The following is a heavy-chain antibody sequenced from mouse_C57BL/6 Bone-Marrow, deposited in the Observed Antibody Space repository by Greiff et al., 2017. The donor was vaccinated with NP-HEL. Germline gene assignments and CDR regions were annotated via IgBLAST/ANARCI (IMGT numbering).Heavy chain of an antibody. Sequence: EVQLQQSVAELVRPGASVKLSCTASGFNIKNTYMHWVKQRPEQGLEWIGRIDPANGNTKYAPKFQGKATIPADTSSNTAYLQLSSLTAEDTSIYYCARDYYGSSPPFDYWGQGTTRTVSS. CDR2: IDPANGNT. D-gene: IGHD1-1*01. CDR1: GFNIKNTY. V-gene: IGHV14-3*01. J-gene: IGHJ2*01. CDR3: ARDYYGSSPPFDY.